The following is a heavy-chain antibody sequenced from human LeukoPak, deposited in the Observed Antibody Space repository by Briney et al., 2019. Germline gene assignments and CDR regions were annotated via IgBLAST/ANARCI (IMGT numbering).Heavy chain of an antibody. J-gene: IGHJ5*02. CDR1: GYTFTSYY. Sequence: ASVKVSCKASGYTFTSYYMHWVRQAPGQGLEWMGIINPSGGSTSYAQKFQGRVTMTRDTSTSTVYMELSSLRAEDTAVYYCAKIGRDSGSYYLSLRYGNWFDPWGQGTLVTVSS. CDR2: INPSGGST. V-gene: IGHV1-46*01. CDR3: AKIGRDSGSYYLSLRYGNWFDP. D-gene: IGHD1-26*01.